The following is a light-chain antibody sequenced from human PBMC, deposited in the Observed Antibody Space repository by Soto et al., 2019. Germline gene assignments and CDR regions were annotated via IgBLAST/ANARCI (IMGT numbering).Light chain of an antibody. Sequence: QSVLTQSPSASASLGASVKLTCTLSSGHSSYAIAWHQQQPEKGPGYLMNLSSDGSHSKGDGIPDRFSGSSSGAERYLTISSLQSEDEADYYCQTWDTGARVVFGGGTKLTVL. CDR2: LSSDGSH. V-gene: IGLV4-69*01. J-gene: IGLJ2*01. CDR1: SGHSSYA. CDR3: QTWDTGARVV.